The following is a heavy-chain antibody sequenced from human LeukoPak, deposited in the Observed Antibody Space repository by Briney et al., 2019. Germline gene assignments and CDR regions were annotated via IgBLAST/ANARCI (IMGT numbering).Heavy chain of an antibody. CDR2: INHSGST. J-gene: IGHJ4*02. Sequence: SGTLSLTCAVYGGSFSGYYWSWIRQPPGKGLEWIGEINHSGSTNYNPSLKSRVTISVDTSKNQFSLKLSSVTAADTAVYYCARRMVRGFPVKWGQGTLVTVSS. CDR1: GGSFSGYY. D-gene: IGHD3-10*01. V-gene: IGHV4-34*01. CDR3: ARRMVRGFPVK.